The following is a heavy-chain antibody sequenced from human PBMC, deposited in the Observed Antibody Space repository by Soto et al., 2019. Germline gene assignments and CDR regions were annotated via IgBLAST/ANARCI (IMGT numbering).Heavy chain of an antibody. CDR2: ISYDGSNK. CDR3: AREQLGIVLVPAAIQPVGVGYYYGMDV. CDR1: GFTFSSYA. V-gene: IGHV3-30-3*01. D-gene: IGHD2-2*03. Sequence: QVQLVESGGGVVQPGRSLRLSCAASGFTFSSYAMHWVRQAPGKGLEWVAVISYDGSNKYYADSVKGRFTISRDNSKNTLYLQMNSLRAEDTAVYYCAREQLGIVLVPAAIQPVGVGYYYGMDVWGQGTTVTVSS. J-gene: IGHJ6*02.